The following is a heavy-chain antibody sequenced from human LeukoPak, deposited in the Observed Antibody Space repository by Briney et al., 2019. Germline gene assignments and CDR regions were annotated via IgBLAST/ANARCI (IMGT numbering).Heavy chain of an antibody. Sequence: PGGSLRLSCAASGFTFSSYAMSWVRQAPGKGLEWVSSIGRSVGATYYADSVKGRCTISRDSSKNTLYLQMNSLRAEDTAVYYCAKRDSAGLYYFVNWGQGTLVTVSS. CDR3: AKRDSAGLYYFVN. V-gene: IGHV3-23*01. CDR1: GFTFSSYA. CDR2: IGRSVGAT. D-gene: IGHD5-18*01. J-gene: IGHJ4*02.